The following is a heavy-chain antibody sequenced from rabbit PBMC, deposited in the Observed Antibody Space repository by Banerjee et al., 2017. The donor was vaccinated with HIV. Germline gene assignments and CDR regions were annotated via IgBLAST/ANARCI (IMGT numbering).Heavy chain of an antibody. Sequence: SGFTLSSYWICWVRQAPGKGLEWIASIDAGSSGSTYYANWAKGRFTISKTSSTTVSLQMTSLTAADTATYFCARDLAGVIGWNFGLWGPGTLVTVS. CDR3: ARDLAGVIGWNFGL. V-gene: IGHV1S45*01. CDR2: IDAGSSGST. J-gene: IGHJ4*01. D-gene: IGHD4-1*01. CDR1: GFTLSSYW.